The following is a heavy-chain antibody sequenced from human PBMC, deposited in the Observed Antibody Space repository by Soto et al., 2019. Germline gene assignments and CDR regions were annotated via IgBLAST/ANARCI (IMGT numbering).Heavy chain of an antibody. D-gene: IGHD1-26*01. CDR1: GFTFNSYG. CDR3: ARTRSAWSDFHYYSLDV. J-gene: IGHJ6*02. Sequence: QVQLVESGGGVVQPGRSLRLSCAASGFTFNSYGMHWVRQGPGNGLEWVAFISYDSTKTYYADSVKGRFPISRDNSHSALDVQMNSLTGEETAVYYCARTRSAWSDFHYYSLDVWGQGTTVTVSS. V-gene: IGHV3-30*03. CDR2: ISYDSTKT.